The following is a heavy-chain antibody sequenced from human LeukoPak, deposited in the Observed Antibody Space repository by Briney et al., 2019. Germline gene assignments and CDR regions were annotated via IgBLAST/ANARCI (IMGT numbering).Heavy chain of an antibody. Sequence: SCKASGYTFTGYYMHWVRQAPGKGLVWVSRISDDGSYTSNVDSVKGRFTISRDNVNNMLYLHMNSLRAEDTAVYYCASFGISWRSSYWGQGTLVTVSS. CDR2: ISDDGSYT. J-gene: IGHJ4*02. CDR3: ASFGISWRSSY. V-gene: IGHV3-74*01. CDR1: GYTFTGYY. D-gene: IGHD2-21*01.